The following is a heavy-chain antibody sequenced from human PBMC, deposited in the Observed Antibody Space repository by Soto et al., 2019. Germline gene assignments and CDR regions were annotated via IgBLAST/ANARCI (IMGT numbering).Heavy chain of an antibody. CDR2: IWNDGNGY. J-gene: IGHJ6*02. CDR1: GFTFNNYG. CDR3: ARRQISPPTRGAASARGGMDV. Sequence: QVQLVESGGGVVQPGRSLRLSCAASGFTFNNYGRHWVGQAPGKGLEGVAVIWNDGNGYYYANSVKGRFTISRDNSKNTLYLQMSSLRAEDTAVYYCARRQISPPTRGAASARGGMDVWGQGTTVTVSS. D-gene: IGHD6-13*01. V-gene: IGHV3-33*01.